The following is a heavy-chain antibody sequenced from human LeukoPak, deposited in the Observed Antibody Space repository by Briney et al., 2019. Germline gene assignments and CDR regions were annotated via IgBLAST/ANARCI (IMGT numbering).Heavy chain of an antibody. V-gene: IGHV3-30*02. J-gene: IGHJ4*02. CDR3: AKNRVRYCSSTSCFYFDY. CDR2: IRYDGSNK. D-gene: IGHD2-2*01. Sequence: QPGGSVRLSCAASGFTFSSYGMHWVRQAPGKGLEWVAFIRYDGSNKYYADSVKGRFTISRDNSKNTLYLQMNSLRAEDTAVYYCAKNRVRYCSSTSCFYFDYWGQGTLVTVSS. CDR1: GFTFSSYG.